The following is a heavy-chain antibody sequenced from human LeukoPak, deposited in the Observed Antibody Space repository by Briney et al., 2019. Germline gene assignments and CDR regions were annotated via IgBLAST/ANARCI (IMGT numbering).Heavy chain of an antibody. Sequence: PGGSLRLSCAASGFTVSSNYMSWAPHAPGEGLEWVSVIYSCGSTYYADSVKGRFTISRHNSNNTLYLQMNSLRDEDTAVYYCARETKYGGYSYGFLDYWGQGTPVTVSS. CDR1: GFTVSSNY. J-gene: IGHJ4*02. V-gene: IGHV3-53*04. CDR2: IYSCGST. CDR3: ARETKYGGYSYGFLDY. D-gene: IGHD5-18*01.